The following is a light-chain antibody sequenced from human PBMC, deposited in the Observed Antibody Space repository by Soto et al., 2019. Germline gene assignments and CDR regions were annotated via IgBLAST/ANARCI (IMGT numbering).Light chain of an antibody. Sequence: QSVLTQPASVSGSPGQSITISCTGTSSDVGGYNYVSWYQQYPGKAPKLMIYDVSNRPSEVSNRFSGSKSDNTASLIISGLQAEDGADYYCSSYTSSNTLVFGGGTKLTVL. J-gene: IGLJ2*01. CDR1: SSDVGGYNY. CDR3: SSYTSSNTLV. V-gene: IGLV2-14*01. CDR2: DVS.